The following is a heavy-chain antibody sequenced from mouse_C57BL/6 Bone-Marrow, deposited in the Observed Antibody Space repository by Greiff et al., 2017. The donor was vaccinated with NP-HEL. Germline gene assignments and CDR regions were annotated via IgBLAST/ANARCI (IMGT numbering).Heavy chain of an antibody. J-gene: IGHJ4*01. D-gene: IGHD1-1*02. CDR2: LSGGGGNP. CDR1: GFTFSSYT. V-gene: IGHV5-9*01. CDR3: ARKLSDYYAMDY. Sequence: EVQGVESGGGLVKPGGSLKLSCAASGFTFSSYTMSWFRQTPEKRLEWVATLSGGGGNPSYPDSVKGRFTISRDNAKNTLYLQMSSLRSEDTALYYCARKLSDYYAMDYWGQGTSVTVSS.